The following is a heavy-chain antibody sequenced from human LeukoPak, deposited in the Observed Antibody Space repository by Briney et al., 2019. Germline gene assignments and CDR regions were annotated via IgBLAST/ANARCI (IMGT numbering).Heavy chain of an antibody. CDR3: AKLNGYYYDSSGYYG. CDR2: ISGSGGST. J-gene: IGHJ4*02. V-gene: IGHV3-23*01. D-gene: IGHD3-22*01. Sequence: PGGSLRLSCAASGFTFSSYAMSWVRQAPGKGLEWVSAISGSGGSTYYADSVKGRFTISRDNSKNTLYLQMNSLRAEDTAVYYCAKLNGYYYDSSGYYGWGQGTLVTVSS. CDR1: GFTFSSYA.